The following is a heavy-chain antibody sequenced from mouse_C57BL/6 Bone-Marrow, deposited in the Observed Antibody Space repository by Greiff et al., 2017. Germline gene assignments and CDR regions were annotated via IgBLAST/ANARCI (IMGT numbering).Heavy chain of an antibody. J-gene: IGHJ1*03. CDR2: IYPGSGST. CDR3: ARPYYSNYGYFDV. CDR1: GYPFTSYW. D-gene: IGHD2-5*01. V-gene: IGHV1-55*01. Sequence: VKLQQPGAELVKPGASVMMSCKASGYPFTSYWITWVKQRPGQGLEWIGEIYPGSGSTNSNEKFKSKATLTVDTSSSTAYMQLSSLTSEDSAVYYCARPYYSNYGYFDVWGTGTTVTDTS.